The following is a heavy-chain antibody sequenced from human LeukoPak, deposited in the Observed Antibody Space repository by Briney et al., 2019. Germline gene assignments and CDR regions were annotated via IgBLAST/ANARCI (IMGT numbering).Heavy chain of an antibody. Sequence: SGGSLRLSCAASRFTVSSNYMSWVRQAPGKGLEWVSVIYSGGSTYYADSLKGRFTISRDNAKNSLYLQMNSLRAEDTAVYYCARSFGGSYYLTHWGQGTLVTVSS. CDR2: IYSGGST. CDR1: RFTVSSNY. CDR3: ARSFGGSYYLTH. D-gene: IGHD1-26*01. V-gene: IGHV3-53*01. J-gene: IGHJ4*02.